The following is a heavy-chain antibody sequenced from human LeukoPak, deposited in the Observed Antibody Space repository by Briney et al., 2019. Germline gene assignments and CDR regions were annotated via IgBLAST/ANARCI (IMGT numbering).Heavy chain of an antibody. V-gene: IGHV4-59*01. J-gene: IGHJ5*02. D-gene: IGHD4-17*01. CDR1: GGSISSYY. Sequence: SETLSLTCTVSGGSISSYYWSWIRQPPGKGLEWIGYIYYSGSTNYNPSLESRVTISVDTSKNQFSADTAVYYCARGSFPAYMTTVTTRAFPFDPWGQGTLVTVSS. CDR2: IYYSGST. CDR3: ARGSFPAYMTTVTTRAFPFDP.